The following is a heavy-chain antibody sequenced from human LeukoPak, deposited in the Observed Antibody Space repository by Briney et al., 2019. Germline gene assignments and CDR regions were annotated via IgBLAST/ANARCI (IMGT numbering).Heavy chain of an antibody. J-gene: IGHJ4*02. CDR1: GFTFDDYA. D-gene: IGHD6-19*01. CDR2: ISSSSSYI. V-gene: IGHV3-21*01. CDR3: ARDKLAVAGSADY. Sequence: PGRSLRLSCAASGFTFDDYAMHWVRQAPGKGLEWVSSISSSSSYIYYADSVKGRFTISRDNAKNSLYLQMNSLRAEDTAVYYCARDKLAVAGSADYWGQGTLVTVSS.